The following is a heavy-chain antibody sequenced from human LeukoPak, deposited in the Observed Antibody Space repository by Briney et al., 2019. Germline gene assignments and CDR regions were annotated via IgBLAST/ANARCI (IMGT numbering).Heavy chain of an antibody. Sequence: PSETLSLTCTVSGGSVSSGSYYWSWIRQPPGKGLEWIRYIYYSGSTIYNPSLKSRVTISVDTSKNQFSLKLSSVTAADTALYYCARTGYSSSWYYFDYWGQGTLVTVSS. V-gene: IGHV4-61*01. CDR3: ARTGYSSSWYYFDY. D-gene: IGHD6-13*01. J-gene: IGHJ4*02. CDR1: GGSVSSGSYY. CDR2: IYYSGST.